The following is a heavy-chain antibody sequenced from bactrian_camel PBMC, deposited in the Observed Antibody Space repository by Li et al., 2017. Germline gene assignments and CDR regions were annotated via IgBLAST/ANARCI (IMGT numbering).Heavy chain of an antibody. V-gene: IGHV3S40*01. Sequence: DVQLVESGGGSVQAGGSLRLSCAASGYTYSSKCQAWFRQAPGKGLEWVSRINNGGGSTYYADSLKGRFTISRDNAKNTLYLQLNSLQTEDTAVYYCVAGVGYNYWGQGTQVTV. D-gene: IGHD6*01. J-gene: IGHJ4*01. CDR2: INNGGGST. CDR3: VAGVGYNY. CDR1: GYTYSSKC.